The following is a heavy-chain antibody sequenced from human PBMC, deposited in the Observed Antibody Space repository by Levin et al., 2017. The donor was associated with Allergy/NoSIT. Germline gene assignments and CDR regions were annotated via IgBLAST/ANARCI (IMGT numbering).Heavy chain of an antibody. CDR1: GFTFGKYD. J-gene: IGHJ6*02. Sequence: PSETLSLTCAATGFTFGKYDMHWVRQGRGKGLEWVSGIGTSSDTYYADSVKGRFTISRENAKNSLYLQMNSLKDGDTAVYYCVREYYDMLTGYDGMDVWGQGTTVTVSS. V-gene: IGHV3-13*01. CDR3: VREYYDMLTGYDGMDV. CDR2: IGTSSDT. D-gene: IGHD3-9*01.